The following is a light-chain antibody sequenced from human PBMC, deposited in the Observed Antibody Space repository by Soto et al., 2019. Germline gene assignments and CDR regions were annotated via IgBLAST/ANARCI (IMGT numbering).Light chain of an antibody. V-gene: IGLV2-14*01. CDR1: SSDVGGYNY. J-gene: IGLJ1*01. CDR2: EVS. CDR3: SSFTNTITRYA. Sequence: QSALTQPACVSGSPGQSITISCTGTSSDVGGYNYVSWFQHHPGKAPKLIIYEVSYRPSGVSNRFSGSKSGDTASLTISGLQAEDEADYYCSSFTNTITRYAFGTGTKLTVL.